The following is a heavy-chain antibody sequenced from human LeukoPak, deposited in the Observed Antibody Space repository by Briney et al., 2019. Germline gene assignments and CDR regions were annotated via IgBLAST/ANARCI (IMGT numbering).Heavy chain of an antibody. J-gene: IGHJ4*02. CDR3: ARVKGSKYYYDRDNDY. CDR2: INHSGST. D-gene: IGHD3-22*01. CDR1: GFTFSSYA. Sequence: AGGSLRLSCAASGFTFSSYAMSWIRQPPGKGLEWIGEINHSGSTNYNPSLKSRVTISVDTSKNQFSLKLSSVTAADTAVYYCARVKGSKYYYDRDNDYWGQGTLVTVSS. V-gene: IGHV4-34*01.